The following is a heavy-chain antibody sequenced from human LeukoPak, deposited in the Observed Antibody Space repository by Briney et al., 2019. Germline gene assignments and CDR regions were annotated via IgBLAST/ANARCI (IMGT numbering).Heavy chain of an antibody. Sequence: GGSLRLSCAASGFTFSSYSINWVRQAPGKGLEWVSYISSSSNTIYYADSVKGRFTISRDNAKNSLYLQMNSLRAEDTAGYYCARDGFIAAAGIRGAPSDYGGQGTLVTASS. D-gene: IGHD6-13*01. J-gene: IGHJ4*02. V-gene: IGHV3-48*01. CDR1: GFTFSSYS. CDR3: ARDGFIAAAGIRGAPSDY. CDR2: ISSSSNTI.